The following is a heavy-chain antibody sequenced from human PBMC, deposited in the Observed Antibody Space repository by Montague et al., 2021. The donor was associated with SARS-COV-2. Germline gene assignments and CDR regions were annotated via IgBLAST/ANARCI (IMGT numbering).Heavy chain of an antibody. CDR2: MNPNSGNT. Sequence: SVKVSCKASGYTFTSYDINWVRQATGQGLEWMGWMNPNSGNTGYAQKFQGRVTMTRNTSISTAYMELSSLRSEDTALYFCATESAPGAGGIVIYAFEIWGKGTICSVSS. D-gene: IGHD3-10*01. CDR1: GYTFTSYD. J-gene: IGHJ3*02. V-gene: IGHV1-8*01. CDR3: ATESAPGAGGIVIYAFEI.